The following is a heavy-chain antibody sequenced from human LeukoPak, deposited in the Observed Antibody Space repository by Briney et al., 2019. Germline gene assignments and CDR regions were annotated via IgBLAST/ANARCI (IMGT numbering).Heavy chain of an antibody. CDR3: GRPRYCTNGVCYTRSFDY. D-gene: IGHD2-8*01. Sequence: SVKVSCKASGGTFSSYAISWVRQAPGQGLEWMGRIIPILGIANYAQKFQGRVTITADKSTSTAYMELSSLRSEDTAVYYCGRPRYCTNGVCYTRSFDYWGQGTLVTVSS. CDR2: IIPILGIA. J-gene: IGHJ4*02. V-gene: IGHV1-69*04. CDR1: GGTFSSYA.